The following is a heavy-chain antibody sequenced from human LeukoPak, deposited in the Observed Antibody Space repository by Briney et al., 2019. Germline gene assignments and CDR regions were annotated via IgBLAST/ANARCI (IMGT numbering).Heavy chain of an antibody. D-gene: IGHD3-10*01. J-gene: IGHJ6*02. CDR3: ARDFAFYGSGSYLRNGTDV. Sequence: ASVKVSCKASGYTFTSYGISWVRQAPGQGLEWMGWISAYNGNTNYAQKLQGRVTMTTDTSTSTAYMELRSLRSDDTAVYYCARDFAFYGSGSYLRNGTDVWGQGTTVTVSS. V-gene: IGHV1-18*01. CDR2: ISAYNGNT. CDR1: GYTFTSYG.